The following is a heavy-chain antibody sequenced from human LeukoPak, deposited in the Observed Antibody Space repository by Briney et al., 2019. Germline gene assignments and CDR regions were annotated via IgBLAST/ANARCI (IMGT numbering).Heavy chain of an antibody. V-gene: IGHV4-59*01. D-gene: IGHD3-22*01. CDR1: GGSISSYY. Sequence: SETLSLTCTVSGGSISSYYWTWIRQPPGKGLEWIGYIHYSVGTNYNDSLKSRVTMSVDTSKNQFSLRLSSVTAADTAVYYCARDMVYYYDSSGHGFDVWGQGTMVTVSS. J-gene: IGHJ3*01. CDR3: ARDMVYYYDSSGHGFDV. CDR2: IHYSVGT.